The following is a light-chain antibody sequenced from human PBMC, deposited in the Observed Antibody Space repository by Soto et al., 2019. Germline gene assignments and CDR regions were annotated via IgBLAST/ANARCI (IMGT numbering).Light chain of an antibody. CDR2: EVI. CDR1: SSGIGAHNF. Sequence: QSVLTQPASVSGSPGQAITVPCSGTSSGIGAHNFVSWYQQHPGKAPKLIIYEVINRPSGVSDRFSGSKSGNTASLTISGLQSEDEADYYCNSYTTSNTFVFGSGTKVTVL. CDR3: NSYTTSNTFV. J-gene: IGLJ1*01. V-gene: IGLV2-14*03.